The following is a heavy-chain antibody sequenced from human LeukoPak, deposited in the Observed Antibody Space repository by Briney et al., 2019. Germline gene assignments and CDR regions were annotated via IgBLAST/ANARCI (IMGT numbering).Heavy chain of an antibody. D-gene: IGHD5-18*01. CDR2: ISPDGNKK. CDR3: ARDLAYSRLDY. CDR1: GLTFSSSW. J-gene: IGHJ4*02. Sequence: GGSLRLSCAVSGLTFSSSWMDWVRQAPGKGLEWVASISPDGNKKYSADSVKGRFTISRDNAENSLYLQMNSLRVEDTAFYYCARDLAYSRLDYWGQGMLVTVSS. V-gene: IGHV3-7*01.